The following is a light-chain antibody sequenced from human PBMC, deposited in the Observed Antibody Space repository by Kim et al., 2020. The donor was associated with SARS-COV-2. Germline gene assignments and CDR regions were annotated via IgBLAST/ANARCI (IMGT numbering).Light chain of an antibody. V-gene: IGLV2-23*02. J-gene: IGLJ1*01. CDR2: EVT. CDR3: CAYARSSTFV. CDR1: SSDVGSYNL. Sequence: GQSITISCTGTSSDVGSYNLVSWYQQYPGKAPKLMIYEVTKRPSGVSNRFSGSKSGNTASLTISGLQAEDEADYYCCAYARSSTFVFGTGTKVTVL.